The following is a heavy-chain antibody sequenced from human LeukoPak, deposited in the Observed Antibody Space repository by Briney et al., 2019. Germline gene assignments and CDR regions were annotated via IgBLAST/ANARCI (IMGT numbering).Heavy chain of an antibody. CDR2: MNPNSGDT. D-gene: IGHD2-15*01. CDR1: GYTFTGYY. Sequence: ASVKVSCKAEGYTFTGYYMHWVRQAPGQGLEWMGWMNPNSGDTNYAQKFQGRVTMTRDTSISTAYIELSRLRSDDTAVYYCARVGPIESGRSCIDYWGQGTLITVSS. CDR3: ARVGPIESGRSCIDY. V-gene: IGHV1-2*02. J-gene: IGHJ4*02.